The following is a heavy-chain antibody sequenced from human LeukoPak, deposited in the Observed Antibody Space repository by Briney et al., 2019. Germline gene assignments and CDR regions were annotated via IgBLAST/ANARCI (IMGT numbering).Heavy chain of an antibody. Sequence: GGSLRLSCAASGFTFSSYGMHWVRQAPGKGLEWVAVISYDGSNKYYADSVNGRFTISRDNSKNTLYLQMNSLRAEDTAVYYCAKAGSSSSGPDFDYWGQGTLVTVSS. V-gene: IGHV3-30*18. CDR2: ISYDGSNK. CDR3: AKAGSSSSGPDFDY. J-gene: IGHJ4*02. CDR1: GFTFSSYG. D-gene: IGHD6-6*01.